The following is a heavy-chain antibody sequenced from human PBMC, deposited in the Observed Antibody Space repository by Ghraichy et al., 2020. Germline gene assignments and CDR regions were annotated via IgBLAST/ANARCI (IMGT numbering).Heavy chain of an antibody. D-gene: IGHD6-19*01. CDR1: GFTFSSYG. J-gene: IGHJ4*02. Sequence: GGSLRLSCAASGFTFSSYGMHWVRQAPGKGLEWVAVISYDGSNKYYADSVKGRFTISRDNSKNTLYLQMNSLRAEDTAVYYCAKDHISFIAVAGPDYWGQGTLVTVSS. CDR3: AKDHISFIAVAGPDY. V-gene: IGHV3-30*18. CDR2: ISYDGSNK.